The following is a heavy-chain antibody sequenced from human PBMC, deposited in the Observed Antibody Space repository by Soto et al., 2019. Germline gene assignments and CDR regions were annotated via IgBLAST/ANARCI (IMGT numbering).Heavy chain of an antibody. CDR2: IYYSGST. Sequence: SETLSLTCTVSGGSISSSSYYWGWIRQPPGKGLEWIGSIYYSGSTYYNPSLKSRVTVSVDTSKNQFSLKLSSVTAADTAVYYCAREGSETCIAAAGAKNWFDPWGQGTLVTVSS. J-gene: IGHJ5*02. V-gene: IGHV4-39*02. D-gene: IGHD6-13*01. CDR1: GGSISSSSYY. CDR3: AREGSETCIAAAGAKNWFDP.